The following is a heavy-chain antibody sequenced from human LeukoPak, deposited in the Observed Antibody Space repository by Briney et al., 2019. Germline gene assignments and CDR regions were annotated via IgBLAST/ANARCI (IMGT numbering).Heavy chain of an antibody. CDR3: AKDHLLRFLEWFPDAFDI. V-gene: IGHV3-23*01. J-gene: IGHJ3*02. Sequence: PGGSLRLSCAASGFTFSSYAMSWVRQAPGKGLEWVSAISGSGGSTYYADSVEGRFTISRDNSKNTLYLQMNSLRAEDTAVYYCAKDHLLRFLEWFPDAFDIWGQGTMVTVSS. D-gene: IGHD3-3*01. CDR2: ISGSGGST. CDR1: GFTFSSYA.